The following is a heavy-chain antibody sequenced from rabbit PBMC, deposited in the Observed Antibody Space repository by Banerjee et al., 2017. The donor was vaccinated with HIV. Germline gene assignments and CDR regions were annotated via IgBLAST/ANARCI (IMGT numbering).Heavy chain of an antibody. Sequence: QEQLEESGGDLVKPEGSLTLTCTASGFSFSSAYDMCWVRQAPGKGLEWIGCINTSSGNTVYASWAKGRFTISKTSSTTVTLQMTSLTAADTATFFCARCGVSSNWYFDLWGPGTLVTVS. D-gene: IGHD8-1*01. CDR1: GFSFSSAYD. CDR2: INTSSGNT. CDR3: ARCGVSSNWYFDL. J-gene: IGHJ4*01. V-gene: IGHV1S45*01.